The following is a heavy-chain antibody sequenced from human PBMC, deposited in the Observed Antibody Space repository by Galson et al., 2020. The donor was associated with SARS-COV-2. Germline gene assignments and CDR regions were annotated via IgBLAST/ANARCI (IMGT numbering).Heavy chain of an antibody. J-gene: IGHJ4*02. CDR3: AKGPNSYSGGWYGIDY. Sequence: GGSLRLSCAASGFTFDDYAMHWVRQAPGKGLEWVASITWNSGSIYYADSVKGRFTISRDNAKNSLYLQMNSLRAEDTAFYYCAKGPNSYSGGWYGIDYWGQGTLVTVSS. D-gene: IGHD6-19*01. V-gene: IGHV3-9*01. CDR2: ITWNSGSI. CDR1: GFTFDDYA.